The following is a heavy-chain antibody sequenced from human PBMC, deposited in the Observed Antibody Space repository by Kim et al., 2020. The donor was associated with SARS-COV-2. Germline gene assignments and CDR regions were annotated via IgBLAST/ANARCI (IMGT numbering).Heavy chain of an antibody. Sequence: ASVKVSCKASGYTFTSYGISWVRQAPGQGLEWMGWISGYNGNTNYAQKLQGRVTMTTDTSTSTAYMELRSLRSDDTAVYYCARLTRDRTIFGVVIPLSGYYYMDVWGKGTTVTVSS. CDR2: ISGYNGNT. D-gene: IGHD3-3*01. V-gene: IGHV1-18*01. CDR3: ARLTRDRTIFGVVIPLSGYYYMDV. J-gene: IGHJ6*03. CDR1: GYTFTSYG.